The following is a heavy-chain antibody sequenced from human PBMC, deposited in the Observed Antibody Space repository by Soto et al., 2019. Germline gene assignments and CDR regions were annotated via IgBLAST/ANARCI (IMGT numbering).Heavy chain of an antibody. CDR3: ARIHWAQSSLDY. D-gene: IGHD6-19*01. V-gene: IGHV4-30-2*01. CDR1: GGSIDSGAFS. Sequence: SETLFLTCAVSGGSIDSGAFSLSWIRQPPGKGLEWIGYVTHSGTAYSIPSLNGRLTLSVDSSQTQFSLKLTSVTAADSAFYYCARIHWAQSSLDYWGRGILVTVSS. J-gene: IGHJ4*02. CDR2: VTHSGTA.